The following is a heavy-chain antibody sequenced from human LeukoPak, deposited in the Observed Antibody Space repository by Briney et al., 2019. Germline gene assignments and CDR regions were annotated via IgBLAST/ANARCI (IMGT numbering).Heavy chain of an antibody. D-gene: IGHD3-10*01. J-gene: IGHJ5*02. Sequence: PSETLSLTCTVSGGSISSSSYYWGWIRQPPGKGLEWIGSIYYSGSTNYNPSLKSRVTISVDTSKNQFSLKLSSVTAADTAVYYCAPYYYGSGTANWFDPWGQGTLVTVSS. V-gene: IGHV4-39*07. CDR2: IYYSGST. CDR1: GGSISSSSYY. CDR3: APYYYGSGTANWFDP.